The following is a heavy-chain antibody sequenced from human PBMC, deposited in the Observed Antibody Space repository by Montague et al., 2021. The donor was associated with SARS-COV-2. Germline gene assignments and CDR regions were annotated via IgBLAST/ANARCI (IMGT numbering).Heavy chain of an antibody. D-gene: IGHD3-22*01. CDR3: ARDGAHYDSSGSDASDI. V-gene: IGHV3-21*01. CDR2: ISSSSSYI. J-gene: IGHJ3*02. Sequence: SLRLSCAASGFTFSSYSMNWVRQAPGKGLEWVSSISSSSSYIYYADSVKGRFTISRDNAKNSLYLQMNSLRAEDTAVYYCARDGAHYDSSGSDASDIWGQGTMVTVSS. CDR1: GFTFSSYS.